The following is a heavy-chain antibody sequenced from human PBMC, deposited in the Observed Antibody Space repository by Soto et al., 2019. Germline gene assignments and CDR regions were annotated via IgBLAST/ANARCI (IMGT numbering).Heavy chain of an antibody. CDR2: ISWDSASV. V-gene: IGHV3-9*01. Sequence: EVQLMESGGGLVQPGRSLRLSCAASGFTFDETAMHWVRQPPGKGLEWVSGISWDSASVGFADSVKGRFSISRDNAKNSLYLQINSLRPEDTSLYCCVKVLRKQRLLWGVEYWGPGDLVTVSS. CDR3: VKVLRKQRLLWGVEY. D-gene: IGHD2-2*01. J-gene: IGHJ4*01. CDR1: GFTFDETA.